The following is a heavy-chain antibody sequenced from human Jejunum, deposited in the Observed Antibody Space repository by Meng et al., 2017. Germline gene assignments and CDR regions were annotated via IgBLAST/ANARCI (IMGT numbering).Heavy chain of an antibody. CDR2: IGSNGDGT. CDR3: AKHTITVFRGGRGMDV. CDR1: GFTFSSYS. V-gene: IGHV3-23*01. D-gene: IGHD3-10*01. J-gene: IGHJ6*02. Sequence: GESLKISCAASGFTFSSYSMGWVRQAPGKGLEVVSTIGSNGDGTLYADSVKGRFTISRDNSRNTLYLQMNSLRDEDTAIYYCAKHTITVFRGGRGMDVWGQGATVTVSS.